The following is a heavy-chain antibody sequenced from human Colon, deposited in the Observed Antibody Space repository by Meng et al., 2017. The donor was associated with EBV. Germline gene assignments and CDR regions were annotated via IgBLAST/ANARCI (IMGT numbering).Heavy chain of an antibody. V-gene: IGHV4-34*01. J-gene: IGHJ5*02. D-gene: IGHD3-10*01. CDR3: ARRGPSGNFSP. Sequence: QRQPGGSGLLKPPGSLSRSCAVYGGSFRDYYWTWIRHPPGKGLEWIGEIDHRGNTKYNPSLKSRVTISLDTSKKQFSLKVSSVTAADSAVYYCARRGPSGNFSPWGQGALVTVSS. CDR1: GGSFRDYY. CDR2: IDHRGNT.